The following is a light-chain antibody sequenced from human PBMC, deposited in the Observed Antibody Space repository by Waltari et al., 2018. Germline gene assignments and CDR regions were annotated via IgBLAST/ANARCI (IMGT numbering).Light chain of an antibody. CDR2: TAS. CDR1: QSVSDY. CDR3: QQSYTTPYT. J-gene: IGKJ2*01. V-gene: IGKV1-39*01. Sequence: DIQMTQSPSYLSASLGDRVTITCRASQSVSDYLNWYQQKPGKAPRLLIYTASSLQSGVPSTFSGSGSGTEFTLTISSRQIEDFATYYCQQSYTTPYTFGQGTKLEIK.